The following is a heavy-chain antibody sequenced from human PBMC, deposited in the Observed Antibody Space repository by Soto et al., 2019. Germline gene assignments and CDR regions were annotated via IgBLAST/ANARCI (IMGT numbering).Heavy chain of an antibody. CDR1: GFTFTDYA. CDR3: AKGRRGVAEDLDC. D-gene: IGHD6-19*01. CDR2: ISYDGVNK. Sequence: QVPVVESGGGVVQPGRSLRLSCAASGFTFTDYAMFWVRQAPGKRPEWVAVISYDGVNKYYADSVKGRFTISRDNSKDILYLQMNSLRAEDTAMYYCAKGRRGVAEDLDCSGQGTLVTVSS. V-gene: IGHV3-30*18. J-gene: IGHJ4*02.